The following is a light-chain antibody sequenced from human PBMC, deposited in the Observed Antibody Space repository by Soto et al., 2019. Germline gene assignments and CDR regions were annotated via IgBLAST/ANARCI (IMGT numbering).Light chain of an antibody. V-gene: IGLV2-18*02. CDR1: SSDVGSYNR. Sequence: QSVLTQPPSVSGSPGQSVTISCTGTSSDVGSYNRVSWYQQPPGTAPKLMISEVTNRPSGVPDRFSGSKSGNTASLTISGLQAEDEADYYCSSFTSSSTWVFGGGTKVTVL. CDR3: SSFTSSSTWV. J-gene: IGLJ3*02. CDR2: EVT.